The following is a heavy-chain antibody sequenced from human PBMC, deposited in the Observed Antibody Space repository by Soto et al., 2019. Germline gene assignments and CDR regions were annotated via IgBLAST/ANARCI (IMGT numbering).Heavy chain of an antibody. D-gene: IGHD5-12*01. CDR3: ARGRWLRSSLDY. CDR2: INHSGST. V-gene: IGHV4-34*01. Sequence: PSETLSLTCAVYGGSFSGYYWSWIRQPPGKGLEWIGEINHSGSTNYNPSLTSRVTISVDTSKNQFSLKLSSVTAADTAVYYCARGRWLRSSLDYWGQGTLVTVSS. CDR1: GGSFSGYY. J-gene: IGHJ4*02.